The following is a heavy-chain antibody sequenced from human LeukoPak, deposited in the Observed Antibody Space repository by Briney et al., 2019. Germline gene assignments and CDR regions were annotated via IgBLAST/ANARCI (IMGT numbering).Heavy chain of an antibody. D-gene: IGHD6-19*01. CDR1: GFTFSSYS. Sequence: SGGSLRLSCAASGFTFSSYSMNWVRQAPGKGLEWVSSISSSSSYIYYADSVKGRFTISRDNAMNSLSLQMNSLRAEDTAVYYCATGYSSGWYPFDYWGQGTLVTVSS. V-gene: IGHV3-21*01. CDR2: ISSSSSYI. CDR3: ATGYSSGWYPFDY. J-gene: IGHJ4*02.